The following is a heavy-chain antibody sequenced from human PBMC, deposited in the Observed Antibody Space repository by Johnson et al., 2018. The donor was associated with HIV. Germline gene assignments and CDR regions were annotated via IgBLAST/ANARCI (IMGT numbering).Heavy chain of an antibody. J-gene: IGHJ3*02. V-gene: IGHV3-49*04. D-gene: IGHD2-21*02. CDR3: TGGRDLRAFYI. CDR1: GFTFSSYG. Sequence: VQLVESGGGVVQPGGSLRLSCAASGFTFSSYGMHWVRQAPGKGLEWVSFIRSKAYGGTTEYAASLKGRFTISRDDSKSIAYLQMNSLKADDTAVYYCTGGRDLRAFYIWGQGTMVTVSS. CDR2: IRSKAYGGTT.